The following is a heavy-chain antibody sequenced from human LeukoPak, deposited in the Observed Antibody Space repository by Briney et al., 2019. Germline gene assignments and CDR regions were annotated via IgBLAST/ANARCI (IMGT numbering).Heavy chain of an antibody. D-gene: IGHD5-24*01. CDR1: GGSFSGYY. CDR2: INHSGST. J-gene: IGHJ4*02. V-gene: IGHV4-34*01. Sequence: SETLSLTCAVYGGSFSGYYWSWIRQPPGKGLEWIGEINHSGSTNYNPSLKSRVTISVDKSKNQFSLKLSSVTAADTAVYYCAREPLRRDGYNYYFDYWGQGTLVTVSS. CDR3: AREPLRRDGYNYYFDY.